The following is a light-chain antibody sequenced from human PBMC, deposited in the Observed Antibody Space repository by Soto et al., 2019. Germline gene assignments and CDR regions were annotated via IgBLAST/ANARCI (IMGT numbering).Light chain of an antibody. CDR1: QDINKF. CDR3: QQYDNYDIT. V-gene: IGKV1-33*01. Sequence: DIQMTQSPSSLSASVGDTVTITCRASQDINKFLNWYQQKPGKAPKLLIYDVSNLETGVPSRFSGSGSETHFTLTINSLQPEDIATYYCQQYDNYDITFGQGTRLDIK. J-gene: IGKJ5*01. CDR2: DVS.